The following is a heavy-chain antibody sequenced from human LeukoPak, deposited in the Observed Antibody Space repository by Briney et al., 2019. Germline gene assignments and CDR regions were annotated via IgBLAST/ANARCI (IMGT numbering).Heavy chain of an antibody. J-gene: IGHJ4*02. CDR2: IYGGGST. CDR3: ARHEGITMIMN. D-gene: IGHD3-22*01. CDR1: GFIVSTNY. V-gene: IGHV3-66*04. Sequence: GGSLRLSCAASGFIVSTNYMSWVRQAPGEGLEWVSVIYGGGSTYYADSVKGRFTISRDNSKNSLYLQMNSLRAEDTAVYYCARHEGITMIMNWGQGTLVTVSS.